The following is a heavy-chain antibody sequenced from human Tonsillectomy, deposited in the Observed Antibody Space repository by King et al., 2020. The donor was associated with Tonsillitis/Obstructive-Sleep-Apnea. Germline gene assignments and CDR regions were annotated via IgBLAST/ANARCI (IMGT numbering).Heavy chain of an antibody. Sequence: LVQSGAEVKKPGASVKVSCKASGYTFISYDINWVRQAPGQGLEWMGWISTYNGNTNYAQKLQDRVTMTTETSTSTAYMELRSLRSDDTAVYYCAKDGGLGDLDYWGQGTLVTVSS. V-gene: IGHV1-18*01. J-gene: IGHJ4*02. CDR2: ISTYNGNT. D-gene: IGHD3-3*01. CDR3: AKDGGLGDLDY. CDR1: GYTFISYD.